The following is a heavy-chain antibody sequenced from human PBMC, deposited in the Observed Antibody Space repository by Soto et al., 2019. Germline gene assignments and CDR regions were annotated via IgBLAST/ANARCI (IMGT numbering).Heavy chain of an antibody. Sequence: QVQLVQSGAEVKKPGASVKVSCKASGYTFTSYAMHWVRQAPGQRLEWMGWINAGNGNTKYSQKFQGRVTLTRDTSAITDYMELSSLISEDTAVYYCARGRGYSGYDYYDYWGQGTLVTVSS. D-gene: IGHD5-12*01. CDR1: GYTFTSYA. CDR3: ARGRGYSGYDYYDY. J-gene: IGHJ4*02. V-gene: IGHV1-3*01. CDR2: INAGNGNT.